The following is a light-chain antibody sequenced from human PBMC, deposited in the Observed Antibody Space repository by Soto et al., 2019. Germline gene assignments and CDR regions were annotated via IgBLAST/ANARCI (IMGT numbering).Light chain of an antibody. V-gene: IGKV4-1*01. CDR2: WAS. J-gene: IGKJ1*01. Sequence: DIVMTQSPDSLTVSLGGRATINCRSSQSVLYSSNNKNYLAWYQQKAGQPPRLLINWASTRESGVPDRFSGSGSGTHFTLTITSLQAEDVAVYYCQQYYSSPPTFGQGTKVDIK. CDR3: QQYYSSPPT. CDR1: QSVLYSSNNKNY.